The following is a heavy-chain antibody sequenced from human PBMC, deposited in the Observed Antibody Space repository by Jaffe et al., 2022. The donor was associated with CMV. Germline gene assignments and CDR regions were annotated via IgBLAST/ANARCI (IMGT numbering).Heavy chain of an antibody. J-gene: IGHJ4*02. CDR1: GFTFSSYE. Sequence: EVQLVESGGGLVQPGGSLRLSCAASGFTFSSYEMNWVRQAPGKGLEWVSYISSSGSTIYYADSVKGRFTISRDNAKNSLYLQMNSLRAEDTAVYYCARDPRGGVVPAPPDYWGQGTLVTVSS. CDR2: ISSSGSTI. D-gene: IGHD2-2*01. V-gene: IGHV3-48*03. CDR3: ARDPRGGVVPAPPDY.